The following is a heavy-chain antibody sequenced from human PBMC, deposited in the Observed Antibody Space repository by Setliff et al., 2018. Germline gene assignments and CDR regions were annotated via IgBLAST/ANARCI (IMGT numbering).Heavy chain of an antibody. Sequence: GESLKISCAASGFTFSSYAMSWVRRAPGKGLEWVSAISGSGGSTYYADSVKGRFTISRDNSKNTLYLQMNSLRAEDTAVYYCAKNGFGVVALGVNNWFDPWGQGTLVTVSS. CDR2: ISGSGGST. D-gene: IGHD3-10*01. CDR3: AKNGFGVVALGVNNWFDP. V-gene: IGHV3-23*01. J-gene: IGHJ5*02. CDR1: GFTFSSYA.